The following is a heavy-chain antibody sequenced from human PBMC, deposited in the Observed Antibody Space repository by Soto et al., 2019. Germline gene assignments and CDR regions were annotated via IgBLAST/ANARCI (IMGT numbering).Heavy chain of an antibody. J-gene: IGHJ6*02. CDR1: GFTFSSYA. Sequence: QVQLVESGGGVVQPGRSLRLSCAASGFTFSSYAMHWVRKAPGKGLEWVSVISYDGSNKYYADSVKGRFTISRDNSKNTLYLQMNSLRAEDTAVYYCARDRSPYYDFWSGSDYGMDVWGQGTTVTVSS. D-gene: IGHD3-3*01. V-gene: IGHV3-30-3*01. CDR2: ISYDGSNK. CDR3: ARDRSPYYDFWSGSDYGMDV.